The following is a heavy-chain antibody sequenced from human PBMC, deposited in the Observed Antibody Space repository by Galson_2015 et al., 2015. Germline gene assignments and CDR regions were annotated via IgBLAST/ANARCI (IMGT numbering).Heavy chain of an antibody. J-gene: IGHJ3*02. Sequence: QSGAEVKKPGESLKISCKGSGYSFTSYWIGWVRQMPGKGLEWMGIIYPGDSDTRYSPSFQGQVTISADKSISTAHLQWSSLKASDTAMYYCARQLQLIPGLKHDAFDIWGQGTMVTVSS. V-gene: IGHV5-51*01. CDR1: GYSFTSYW. CDR3: ARQLQLIPGLKHDAFDI. D-gene: IGHD6-6*01. CDR2: IYPGDSDT.